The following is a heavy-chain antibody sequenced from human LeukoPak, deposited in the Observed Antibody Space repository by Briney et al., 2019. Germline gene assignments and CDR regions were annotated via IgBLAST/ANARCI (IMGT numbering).Heavy chain of an antibody. Sequence: SETLSLTCTVSGGSISSYYWSWIRQPPGKGLEWIGYIYYSGSTNYNPSLKSRVTISVDTSKNQFSLKLSSVTAADTAVYYCARGRDTAMDNYYFDYWGQGTLVTVSP. V-gene: IGHV4-59*01. CDR2: IYYSGST. D-gene: IGHD5-18*01. CDR3: ARGRDTAMDNYYFDY. J-gene: IGHJ4*02. CDR1: GGSISSYY.